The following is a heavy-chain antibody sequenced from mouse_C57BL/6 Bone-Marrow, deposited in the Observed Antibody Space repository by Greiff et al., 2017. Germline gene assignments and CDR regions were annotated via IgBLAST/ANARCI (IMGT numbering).Heavy chain of an antibody. CDR2: INPGSGGT. J-gene: IGHJ4*01. CDR3: ASYSNYGGYAMDY. CDR1: GYAFTNYL. Sequence: QVQLQQSGAELVRPGTSVKVSCKASGYAFTNYLIEWVKQRPGQGLEWIGVINPGSGGTNYNEKFKGKATLTADKSSSTAYMQLSSLTSEDSAVYFCASYSNYGGYAMDYWGQGTSVTVSS. D-gene: IGHD2-5*01. V-gene: IGHV1-54*01.